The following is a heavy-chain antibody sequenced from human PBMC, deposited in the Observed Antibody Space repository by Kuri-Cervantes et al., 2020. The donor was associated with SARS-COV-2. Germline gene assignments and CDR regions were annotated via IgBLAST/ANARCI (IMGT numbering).Heavy chain of an antibody. V-gene: IGHV4-59*01. CDR3: ARWIYESLYFFDF. D-gene: IGHD3-3*01. CDR2: IHYSGST. CDR1: GGSISSYY. Sequence: SETLSLTCTVSGGSISSYYWSWIRQPPGKGLEWIGYIHYSGSTNYNPSLKSRVTISVDTAKNQFSLKLSSVTTADTAVYYCARWIYESLYFFDFWGQGTLVTVSS. J-gene: IGHJ4*02.